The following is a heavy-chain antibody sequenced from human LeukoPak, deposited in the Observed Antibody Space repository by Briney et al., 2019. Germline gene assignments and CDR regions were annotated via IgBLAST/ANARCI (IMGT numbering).Heavy chain of an antibody. CDR1: GGSLSGHY. Sequence: SETLSLTCAVYGGSLSGHYWSWIRQPPGKGLEWIGESSDSGGTEFNPSLKSRVTISADTSKNQFSLKLSSVTAADTAVYYCAKNGQSGFSFDPWGQGTLVTVSS. D-gene: IGHD2-8*01. V-gene: IGHV4-34*01. J-gene: IGHJ5*02. CDR2: SSDSGGT. CDR3: AKNGQSGFSFDP.